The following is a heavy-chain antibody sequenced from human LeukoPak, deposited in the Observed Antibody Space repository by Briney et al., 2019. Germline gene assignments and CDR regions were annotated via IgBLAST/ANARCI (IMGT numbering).Heavy chain of an antibody. CDR2: ISYDGSNK. CDR3: ANRHPNWNYVHY. Sequence: GGSLRLSCAASGFTFSSYAMHWVRQAPGKGLEWVAVISYDGSNKYYADSVKGRFTISRDNSKNTLYLQMNSLRAEDTAVYYCANRHPNWNYVHYWGQGTLVTVSS. J-gene: IGHJ4*02. D-gene: IGHD1-1*01. CDR1: GFTFSSYA. V-gene: IGHV3-30*04.